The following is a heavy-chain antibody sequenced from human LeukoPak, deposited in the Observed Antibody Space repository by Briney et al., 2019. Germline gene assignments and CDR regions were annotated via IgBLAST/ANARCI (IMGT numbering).Heavy chain of an antibody. CDR2: INPNSGGT. J-gene: IGHJ3*02. D-gene: IGHD3/OR15-3a*01. CDR3: ARSLRGLVILPYDAFDI. V-gene: IGHV1-2*02. Sequence: ASVKVSCKASGYTFTGYYMHWVRQAPGQGLEWMGWINPNSGGTNYAQKLQGRVTMTTDTSTSTAYMELRSLRSDDTAVYYCARSLRGLVILPYDAFDIWGQGTMVTVSS. CDR1: GYTFTGYY.